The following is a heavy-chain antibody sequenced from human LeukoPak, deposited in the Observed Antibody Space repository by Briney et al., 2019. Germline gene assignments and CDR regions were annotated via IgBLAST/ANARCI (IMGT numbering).Heavy chain of an antibody. D-gene: IGHD3-3*01. CDR1: GYTFTSYG. CDR3: ARIKIETILHQDAFDI. V-gene: IGHV1-18*01. J-gene: IGHJ3*02. CDR2: ISAYNGNT. Sequence: ASVKVSCKASGYTFTSYGISWVRQAPGQGLEWMGWISAYNGNTNYAQKLQGRVTMTTDTSTSIAYMELRSLRSDDTAVYYCARIKIETILHQDAFDIWGQGTMVTVSS.